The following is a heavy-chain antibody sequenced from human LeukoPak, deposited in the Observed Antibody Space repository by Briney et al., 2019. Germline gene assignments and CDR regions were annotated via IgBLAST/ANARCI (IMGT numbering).Heavy chain of an antibody. J-gene: IGHJ4*02. Sequence: SETLSLTCTVSGGSISSYYWSWIRQPAGRGLEWIGRIYTSGSTNYNPSLKSRVTMSVDTSKNQFSLKLRSVTAADTAVYYCARHGNTVVAELPYWGQGTLVTVSS. CDR3: ARHGNTVVAELPY. V-gene: IGHV4-4*07. CDR2: IYTSGST. D-gene: IGHD3-16*01. CDR1: GGSISSYY.